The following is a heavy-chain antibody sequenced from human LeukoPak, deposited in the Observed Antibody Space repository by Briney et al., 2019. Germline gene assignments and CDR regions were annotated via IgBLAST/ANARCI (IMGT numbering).Heavy chain of an antibody. Sequence: SETLSLTCAVYGGSFSGYYWSWIRQPPGKGLEWIGEINHSGSTNYNPSLKSRVTISVDTSKNQFSLKLSSVTAPDTALYYCAREVGYGDYFFDDWGQGTLVTVSS. V-gene: IGHV4-34*01. CDR1: GGSFSGYY. J-gene: IGHJ4*02. D-gene: IGHD4-17*01. CDR2: INHSGST. CDR3: AREVGYGDYFFDD.